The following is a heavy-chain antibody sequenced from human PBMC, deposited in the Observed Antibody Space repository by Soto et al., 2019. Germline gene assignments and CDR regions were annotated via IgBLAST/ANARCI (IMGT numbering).Heavy chain of an antibody. CDR1: GFTFDDYA. CDR3: AKDMSREYYDILWGGDAFDI. Sequence: SLRLSCAASGFTFDDYAMHWVRQAPGRGLEWVSGISWNSGSIGYADTVKGRFTISRDNAKNSLYLQMNSLRAEDTALYYCAKDMSREYYDILWGGDAFDIWGQGTMVTVS. J-gene: IGHJ3*02. D-gene: IGHD3-9*01. V-gene: IGHV3-9*01. CDR2: ISWNSGSI.